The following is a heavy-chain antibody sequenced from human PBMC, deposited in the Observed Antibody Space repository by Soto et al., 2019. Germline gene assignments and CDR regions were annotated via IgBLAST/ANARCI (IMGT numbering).Heavy chain of an antibody. V-gene: IGHV4-31*03. CDR3: ARRNPASILTGYYGTYNWFDP. CDR2: IYYSGST. D-gene: IGHD3-9*01. J-gene: IGHJ5*02. Sequence: SETLSLTCTVSGGPISSGGYYWSWIRQHPGKGLEWIGYIYYSGSTYYNPSLKSRVTISVDTSKNQFSLKLSSVTAADTAVYYCARRNPASILTGYYGTYNWFDPWGQGTLVTAPQ. CDR1: GGPISSGGYY.